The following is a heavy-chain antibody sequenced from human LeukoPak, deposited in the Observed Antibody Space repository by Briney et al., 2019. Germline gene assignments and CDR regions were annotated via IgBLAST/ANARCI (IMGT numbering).Heavy chain of an antibody. D-gene: IGHD3-16*01. CDR2: ISWNTGNI. V-gene: IGHV3-9*01. J-gene: IGHJ3*02. CDR1: GFTFDDYA. CDR3: AKGTTFDAFDM. Sequence: PGGSLRLSCAASGFTFDDYAMHWVRQAPGKGLEWVSRISWNTGNIDYADSVKGRFTISRDNAKNSLYLQMNSLRAEDTALYYCAKGTTFDAFDMWGQGTMVTVSS.